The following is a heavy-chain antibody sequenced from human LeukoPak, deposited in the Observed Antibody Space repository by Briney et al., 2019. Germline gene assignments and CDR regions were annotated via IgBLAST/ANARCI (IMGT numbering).Heavy chain of an antibody. V-gene: IGHV1-2*02. CDR2: INPNSGGT. CDR1: GYTFTGYY. D-gene: IGHD6-19*01. Sequence: ASVKVSCKASGYTFTGYYMHWVRQAPGQGLEWMGWINPNSGGTNYAQKFQGRVTMTRDTSISTAYMELSSLRSEDTAVYYCARDRSSGGDAFDIWGQGTMVTVSS. CDR3: ARDRSSGGDAFDI. J-gene: IGHJ3*02.